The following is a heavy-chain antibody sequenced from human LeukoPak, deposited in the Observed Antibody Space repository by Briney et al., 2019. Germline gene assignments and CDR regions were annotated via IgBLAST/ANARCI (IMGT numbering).Heavy chain of an antibody. J-gene: IGHJ5*02. CDR2: IYYSGST. D-gene: IGHD2-15*01. V-gene: IGHV4-31*03. CDR1: GDSISSGNYY. CDR3: AREYRGYCSGGSCYGWFDP. Sequence: SQTLSLTCTVSGDSISSGNYYWRWIRQHPGKGLEWIGYIYYSGSTYYNPSLKSRVTISMDTSKNQFSLKLNSVSAADTAVYYCAREYRGYCSGGSCYGWFDPWGQGTLVTVSS.